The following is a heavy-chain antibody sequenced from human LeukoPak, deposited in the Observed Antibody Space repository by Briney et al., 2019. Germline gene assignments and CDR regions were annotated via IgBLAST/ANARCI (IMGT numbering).Heavy chain of an antibody. Sequence: GGSLRLSCAASGFTFSSYAMSWVRQAPGKGLEWVSAISDSGASTYYADSVKGRFTISRDNSKNALDLQMNSLRAEDTAVYYCARATGYSSSWPRYFDYWGQGTLVTVFS. CDR2: ISDSGAST. CDR1: GFTFSSYA. CDR3: ARATGYSSSWPRYFDY. J-gene: IGHJ4*02. D-gene: IGHD6-13*01. V-gene: IGHV3-23*01.